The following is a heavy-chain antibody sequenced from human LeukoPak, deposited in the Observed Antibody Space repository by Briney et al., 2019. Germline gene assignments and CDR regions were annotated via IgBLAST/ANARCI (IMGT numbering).Heavy chain of an antibody. J-gene: IGHJ6*03. V-gene: IGHV4-59*01. Sequence: SETLSLTCAVYGGSFSGYYWSWIRQPPGKGLEWIGYIYYSGSTNYNPSLKSRVTISVDTSKNQFSLKLSSVTAADTAVYYCARVGYSYGQGHYYYYYYMDVWGKGTTVTISS. CDR3: ARVGYSYGQGHYYYYYYMDV. CDR1: GGSFSGYY. D-gene: IGHD5-18*01. CDR2: IYYSGST.